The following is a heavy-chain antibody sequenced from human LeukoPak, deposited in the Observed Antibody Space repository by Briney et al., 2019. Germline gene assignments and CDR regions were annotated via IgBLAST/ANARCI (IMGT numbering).Heavy chain of an antibody. D-gene: IGHD5-18*01. Sequence: GGSLRLSCAASGFTFSSYGMHGVRQAPGKGLEWVAVISYDGSNKYYADSVKGRFTISRDNSKNTLCLQMNSLRGEDTAVYYCARDRPDRGYSYGRDFDYWGQGTLVTVSS. CDR2: ISYDGSNK. CDR1: GFTFSSYG. J-gene: IGHJ4*02. V-gene: IGHV3-33*05. CDR3: ARDRPDRGYSYGRDFDY.